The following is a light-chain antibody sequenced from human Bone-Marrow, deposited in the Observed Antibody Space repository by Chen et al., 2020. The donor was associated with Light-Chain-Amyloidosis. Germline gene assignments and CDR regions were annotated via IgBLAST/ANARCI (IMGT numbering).Light chain of an antibody. CDR2: GSS. CDR3: QQYGTSPLT. J-gene: IGKJ4*01. Sequence: EIVLTQSPGTLSLSPGEGANLSCRASQTISSNYLTWYQQKFGQAPRLLIYGSSSRATGIPDRFTGSRSGTDFTLTIHRLEPEYFAMYYCQQYGTSPLTFGGGTKVEIK. CDR1: QTISSNY. V-gene: IGKV3-20*01.